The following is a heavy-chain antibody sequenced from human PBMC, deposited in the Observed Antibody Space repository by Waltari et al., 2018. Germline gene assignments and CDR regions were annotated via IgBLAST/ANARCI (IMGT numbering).Heavy chain of an antibody. CDR3: ASYFGDPDPYYLEY. CDR2: IGMGRTPSDI. V-gene: IGHV3-21*02. CDR1: GLTFSSYT. D-gene: IGHD3-10*01. Sequence: EVRLVETGGGLVKPGGSLTLSCTASGLTFSSYTMNWVRQAPGEGLEWVSYIGMGRTPSDIYYADSVKGRFTISRDNTKNSLFLQMNSLRVEDTAVYYCASYFGDPDPYYLEYWGQGIQVFVSS. J-gene: IGHJ4*02.